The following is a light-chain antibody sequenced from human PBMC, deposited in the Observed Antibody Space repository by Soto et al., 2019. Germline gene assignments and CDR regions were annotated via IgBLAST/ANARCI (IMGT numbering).Light chain of an antibody. V-gene: IGLV2-8*01. J-gene: IGLJ1*01. CDR1: GSDVGGYNY. CDR3: SSFAGTNNLYV. Sequence: QSALTQPPSASGSPGQSVTISCTGSGSDVGGYNYVSWYQHHPGQAPKLMIYEVTKRPSGVPDRFSGSKSGNTASLTVSGLQAEDEADYFCSSFAGTNNLYVFGTGTKLTVL. CDR2: EVT.